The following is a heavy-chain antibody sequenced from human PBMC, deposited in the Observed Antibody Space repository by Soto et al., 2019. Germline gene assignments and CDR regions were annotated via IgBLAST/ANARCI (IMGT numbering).Heavy chain of an antibody. CDR3: ARAGAEEWLLHPLDY. D-gene: IGHD5-12*01. CDR1: GGSISSYY. CDR2: IHYSGST. Sequence: SETLSLTCTVSGGSISSYYWSWIRQPPGKGLEWIGYIHYSGSTNYNPSLKSRVTISVDTSKNQFSLKLSSVTAADTAVYYCARAGAEEWLLHPLDYWGQGTLVTVSS. J-gene: IGHJ4*02. V-gene: IGHV4-59*01.